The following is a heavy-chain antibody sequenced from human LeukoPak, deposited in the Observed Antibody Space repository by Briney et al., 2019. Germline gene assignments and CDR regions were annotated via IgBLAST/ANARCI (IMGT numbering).Heavy chain of an antibody. CDR3: AKDSHIVVVTAMKVYFDS. CDR1: GFTVSSNY. J-gene: IGHJ4*02. CDR2: IYSGGTS. V-gene: IGHV3-53*01. D-gene: IGHD2-21*02. Sequence: GGSLRLSCAVSGFTVSSNYMSWVRQAPGKGLEWVSIIYSGGTSYYADSVKGRFTISRDNSKNTLYLQMNSLRAEDTAVYYCAKDSHIVVVTAMKVYFDSWGQGTLVTVSS.